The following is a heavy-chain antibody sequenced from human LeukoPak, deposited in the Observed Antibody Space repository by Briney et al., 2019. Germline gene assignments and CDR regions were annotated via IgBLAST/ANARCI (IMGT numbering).Heavy chain of an antibody. V-gene: IGHV3-30*04. Sequence: PLGSLRLSCAASGFTFSAYVMHWVRQAPGKGLECVAVISVDGNEKYYADSVKGRFSISRDNSKNTLYLQMSSLRTEDTAAYYCVRDGGYTGGWTYGAGDYWGQGNLVTVSS. J-gene: IGHJ4*01. D-gene: IGHD2-8*02. CDR3: VRDGGYTGGWTYGAGDY. CDR2: ISVDGNEK. CDR1: GFTFSAYV.